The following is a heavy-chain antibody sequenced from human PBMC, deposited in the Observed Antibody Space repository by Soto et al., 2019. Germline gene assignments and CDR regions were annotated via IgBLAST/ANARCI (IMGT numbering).Heavy chain of an antibody. V-gene: IGHV1-69*13. Sequence: SVQVSCKASEDTFSSYAISWVRQAPGQGLDWMGGVIPFFNTPNYAQRFQGRVTITADESTSTAYMELSSLRSEDTAIYYCAAGSAYGGNTLAFAYWGQGTLVTVS. CDR3: AAGSAYGGNTLAFAY. CDR1: EDTFSSYA. CDR2: VIPFFNTP. J-gene: IGHJ4*02. D-gene: IGHD1-26*01.